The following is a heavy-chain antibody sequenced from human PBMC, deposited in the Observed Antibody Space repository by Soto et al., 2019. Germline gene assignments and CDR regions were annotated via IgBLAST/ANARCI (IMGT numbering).Heavy chain of an antibody. J-gene: IGHJ6*02. CDR2: IYHSGST. V-gene: IGHV4-30-2*01. Sequence: SETLSLTCAVSGGSISSGGYSWSWIRQPPGKGLEWIGYIYHSGSTYYNPSLKSRVTISVDRSKNQFSLKLSSVTAADTAMYYCASPSMARLYYGMDVWGQGTTVTVSS. D-gene: IGHD6-6*01. CDR3: ASPSMARLYYGMDV. CDR1: GGSISSGGYS.